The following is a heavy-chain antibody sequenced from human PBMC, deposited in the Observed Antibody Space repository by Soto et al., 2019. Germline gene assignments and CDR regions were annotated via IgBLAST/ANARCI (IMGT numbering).Heavy chain of an antibody. CDR1: GYTFTSYA. CDR3: ARHPSSGWYGEVVNWFDP. Sequence: QVQLVQSGAEVKKPGASVKVSCKASGYTFTSYAMHWVRQAPGQRLEWMGWINAGNGNTNYSQKFQGRVTITRDTSASTAYMELSSLRSEDTAVYYCARHPSSGWYGEVVNWFDPWGQGTLVTVSS. V-gene: IGHV1-3*01. D-gene: IGHD6-19*01. CDR2: INAGNGNT. J-gene: IGHJ5*02.